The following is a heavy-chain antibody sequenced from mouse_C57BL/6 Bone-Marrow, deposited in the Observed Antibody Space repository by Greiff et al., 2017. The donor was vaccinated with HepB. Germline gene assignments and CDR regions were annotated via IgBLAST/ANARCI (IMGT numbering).Heavy chain of an antibody. D-gene: IGHD1-1*01. CDR3: ARAPYGSSEAWFAY. CDR1: GFTFSSYA. J-gene: IGHJ3*01. CDR2: ISDGGSYT. V-gene: IGHV5-4*03. Sequence: EVKLVESGGGLVKPGGSLKLSCAASGFTFSSYAMSWVRQTPEKRLEWVATISDGGSYTYYPDNVKGLFTISRDNAKNNLYLQMSHLKSEDTAMYYCARAPYGSSEAWFAYWGQGTLVTVSA.